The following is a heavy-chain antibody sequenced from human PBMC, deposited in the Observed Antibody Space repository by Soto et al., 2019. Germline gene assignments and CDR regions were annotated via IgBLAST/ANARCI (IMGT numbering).Heavy chain of an antibody. J-gene: IGHJ6*03. CDR1: GFPFSSYG. CDR3: ATDSSSWSYMDV. CDR2: ISYDGSNK. Sequence: GGSLRLSCAASGFPFSSYGMHWVRQAPGKGLEWVAVISYDGSNKYYADSVKGRFTISRDNSKNTLYLQMNSLRAEDTAVYYCATDSSSWSYMDVWGKGTTVTVSS. D-gene: IGHD6-13*01. V-gene: IGHV3-30*03.